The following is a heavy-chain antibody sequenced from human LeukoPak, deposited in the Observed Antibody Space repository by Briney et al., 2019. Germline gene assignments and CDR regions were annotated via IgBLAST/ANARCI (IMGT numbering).Heavy chain of an antibody. D-gene: IGHD3-10*01. CDR2: FDPEDGET. CDR3: ATGKHMVRGVILGY. J-gene: IGHJ4*02. V-gene: IGHV1-24*01. CDR1: GYTLTELS. Sequence: PGASLRLSCTASGYTLTELSMHWVRQAPGKGLEWMAGFDPEDGETIYAQKFQGRVTMTEDTSTDTAYMELSSLRSEDTAVYYCATGKHMVRGVILGYWGQGTLVTVSS.